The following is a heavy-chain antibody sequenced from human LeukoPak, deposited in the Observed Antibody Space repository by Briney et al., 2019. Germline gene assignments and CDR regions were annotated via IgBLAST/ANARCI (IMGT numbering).Heavy chain of an antibody. Sequence: ASVKVSCKVSGYTLTELSVHWVRQAPGKGLEWMGGFDPEDGETIYAQKFQGRVTMTEDTSTDTAYMELSSLRSEDTAVYYCATVAHIAAAGTVLDYWGQGTLVTVSS. J-gene: IGHJ4*02. D-gene: IGHD6-13*01. CDR3: ATVAHIAAAGTVLDY. CDR1: GYTLTELS. V-gene: IGHV1-24*01. CDR2: FDPEDGET.